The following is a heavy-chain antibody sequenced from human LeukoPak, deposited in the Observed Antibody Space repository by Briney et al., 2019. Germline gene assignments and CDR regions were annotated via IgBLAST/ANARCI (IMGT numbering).Heavy chain of an antibody. CDR1: GGSISSGDYY. Sequence: SETLSLTCTVSGGSISSGDYYWSWIRQPPGKGLEWIGYIYYSGSTYYNPSFKSRVTISVDTSKNQFSLKLSSVTAADTAVYYCARLYYYDSSGLDYWGQGTLVTVSS. V-gene: IGHV4-30-4*08. CDR3: ARLYYYDSSGLDY. CDR2: IYYSGST. D-gene: IGHD3-22*01. J-gene: IGHJ4*02.